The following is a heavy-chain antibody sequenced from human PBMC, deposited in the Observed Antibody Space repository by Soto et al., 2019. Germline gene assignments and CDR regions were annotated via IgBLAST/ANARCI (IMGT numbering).Heavy chain of an antibody. CDR1: GFTFSRFE. V-gene: IGHV3-48*03. CDR2: ISSSGSTA. CDR3: VRDGLDYYDTERLYFDK. J-gene: IGHJ4*02. D-gene: IGHD3-22*01. Sequence: GGSLRLSCAASGFTFSRFELHWVRQAPGKGLEWISYISSSGSTAYYASSVEGRFTISRDNANNSVYLQMNSLRAEDTATYYCVRDGLDYYDTERLYFDKWGQGTLVTVSS.